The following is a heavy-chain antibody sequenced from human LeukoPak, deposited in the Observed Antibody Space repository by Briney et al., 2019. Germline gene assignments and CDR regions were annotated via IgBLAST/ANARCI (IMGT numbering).Heavy chain of an antibody. CDR1: GGSISSYY. CDR3: AREGSTTDAFDI. J-gene: IGHJ3*02. D-gene: IGHD4-11*01. V-gene: IGHV4-59*01. Sequence: SETLSLTCTVSGGSISSYYWSWIRQPPGKGLEWIGYIYYSGSTNYNPSLKSRVTISVDTSKNQFSLKLSSVTAADTAVYYCAREGSTTDAFDIWGQGTMVTVSS. CDR2: IYYSGST.